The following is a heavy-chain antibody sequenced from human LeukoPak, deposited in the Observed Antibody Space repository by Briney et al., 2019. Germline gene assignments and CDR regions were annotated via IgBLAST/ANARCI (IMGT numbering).Heavy chain of an antibody. V-gene: IGHV3-48*02. CDR2: ISSSSSTI. CDR1: GFTFSSYR. Sequence: GGSLRLSCAASGFTFSSYRMNWVRQAPGKGLEWVSYISSSSSTIYYADSVKGRFTISRDNAKNSLYLQMNSLRDEDTAVYYCARDGWRFLEWLLDYWGQGTLVTVSS. J-gene: IGHJ4*02. D-gene: IGHD3-3*01. CDR3: ARDGWRFLEWLLDY.